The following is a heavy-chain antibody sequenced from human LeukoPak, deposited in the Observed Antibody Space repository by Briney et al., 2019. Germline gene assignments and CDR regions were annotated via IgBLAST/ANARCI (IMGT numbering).Heavy chain of an antibody. D-gene: IGHD6-6*01. J-gene: IGHJ4*02. Sequence: PGGSLRLSCAASGFTFSSYWMSWVRRAPGKGLEWVANIKQDGSEKYYVDSVKGRFTISRDNAKNSLYLQMNSLRAEDTAVYYCARDRISGYSSSPFPDYWGQGTLVTVSS. V-gene: IGHV3-7*01. CDR2: IKQDGSEK. CDR1: GFTFSSYW. CDR3: ARDRISGYSSSPFPDY.